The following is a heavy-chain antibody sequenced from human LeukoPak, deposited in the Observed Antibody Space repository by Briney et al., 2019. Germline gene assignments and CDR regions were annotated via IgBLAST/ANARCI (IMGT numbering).Heavy chain of an antibody. CDR1: GYTFTSYD. Sequence: ALVKVSCTASGYTFTSYDINWVRQATGQGLEWMGWMNPNSGNTGYAQKFQGRVTMTRNTSISTAYMELSSLRSEDTAVYYCARDSYGSGSSRFDPWGQGTLVTVSS. CDR3: ARDSYGSGSSRFDP. CDR2: MNPNSGNT. J-gene: IGHJ5*02. V-gene: IGHV1-8*01. D-gene: IGHD3-10*01.